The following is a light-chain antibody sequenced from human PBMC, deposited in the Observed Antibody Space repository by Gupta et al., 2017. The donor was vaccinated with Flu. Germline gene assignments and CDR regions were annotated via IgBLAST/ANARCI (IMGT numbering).Light chain of an antibody. Sequence: GQSVTISCTGTSSDGGGYNYVPWYHQPPGNGPNLIIDEGNNGPAGGPDGFSGSTSGNTASLTVAGRVADDEDDYYCGSNGGSKVFGGGTKLTVL. J-gene: IGLJ2*01. V-gene: IGLV2-8*01. CDR2: EGN. CDR3: GSNGGSKV. CDR1: SSDGGGYNY.